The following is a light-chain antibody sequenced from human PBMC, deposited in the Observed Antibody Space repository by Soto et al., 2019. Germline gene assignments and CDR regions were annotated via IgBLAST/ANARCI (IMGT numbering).Light chain of an antibody. CDR3: QQYGALPPT. Sequence: EVALTHSPGTLSLSPGERGSIGFGNSHSVVTYPLAWYRQEPGQAPRLLISNTFHRATGIPDRFSGTGSETDFTLTISRLEPEDFAVYHCQQYGALPPTFGQGTKADI. CDR1: HSVVTYP. CDR2: NTF. J-gene: IGKJ1*01. V-gene: IGKV3-20*01.